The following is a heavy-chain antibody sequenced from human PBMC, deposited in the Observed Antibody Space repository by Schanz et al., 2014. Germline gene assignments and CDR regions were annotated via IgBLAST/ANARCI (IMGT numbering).Heavy chain of an antibody. CDR1: GGTFSSST. J-gene: IGHJ3*02. CDR2: IIPILDKT. Sequence: QVQLVQSGAEVKKPGSSVNVSCKASGGTFSSSTLTWVRQAPGQDLEWMGRIIPILDKTNYAQKFQGRVTMTRDTSTSTVDMEMRSLRSEATAVYFCARGPSTGAFDIWGQGTMVTVSS. CDR3: ARGPSTGAFDI. V-gene: IGHV1-69*08.